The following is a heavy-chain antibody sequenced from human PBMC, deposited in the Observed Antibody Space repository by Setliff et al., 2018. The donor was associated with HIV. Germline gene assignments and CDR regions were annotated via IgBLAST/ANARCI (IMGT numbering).Heavy chain of an antibody. CDR2: VSYGGTNT. V-gene: IGHV3-30*04. Sequence: GGSLRLACAASGFTFSSYAMHWVRQAPGKGLEWVTVVSYGGTNTYYADSVKGRFIISRDDSESTLFLQMNSLRVDDTAVYYCARVRYCGSPSCRKEFDFWGQGTLVTVSS. J-gene: IGHJ4*02. CDR1: GFTFSSYA. D-gene: IGHD2-21*01. CDR3: ARVRYCGSPSCRKEFDF.